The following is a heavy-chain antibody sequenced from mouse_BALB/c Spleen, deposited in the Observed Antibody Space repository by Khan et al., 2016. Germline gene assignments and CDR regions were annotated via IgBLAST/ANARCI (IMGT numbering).Heavy chain of an antibody. Sequence: QVQLKESGPGLVAPSQSLSITCTVSGFSLTSYGVHWVRQPPGKGLEWLGVIWAGGSTNYNSALMSRLSISKDNSKSQVFLKMNSLQTDDTAMYYCARGDTTDYYAMDYWGQGTSVTVSS. CDR1: GFSLTSYG. CDR2: IWAGGST. D-gene: IGHD1-1*01. J-gene: IGHJ4*01. V-gene: IGHV2-9*02. CDR3: ARGDTTDYYAMDY.